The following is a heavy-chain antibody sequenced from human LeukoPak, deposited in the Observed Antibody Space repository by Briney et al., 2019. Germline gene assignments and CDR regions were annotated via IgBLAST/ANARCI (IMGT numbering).Heavy chain of an antibody. CDR3: ARMYSSGYYGDYFDY. CDR1: GFIFSNYY. CDR2: ISADAATV. V-gene: IGHV3-11*04. Sequence: GRSLRLSCTASGFIFSNYYMAWVRQPPGRGLEWISYISADAATVKYADSVEGRFTVSRDNTQNSIYLEMSSLRVDDTAVYYCARMYSSGYYGDYFDYWGQGNLVSVSS. J-gene: IGHJ4*02. D-gene: IGHD5-12*01.